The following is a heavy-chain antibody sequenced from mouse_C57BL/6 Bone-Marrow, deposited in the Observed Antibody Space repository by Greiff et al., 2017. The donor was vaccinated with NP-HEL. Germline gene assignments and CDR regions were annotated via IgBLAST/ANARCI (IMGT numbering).Heavy chain of an antibody. CDR2: IYPGDGDT. CDR1: GYAFSSSW. J-gene: IGHJ2*01. Sequence: VQLQQSGPELVKPGASVKISCKASGYAFSSSWMNWVKQRPGKGLEWIGRIYPGDGDTNYNGKFKGKATLTADKSSSTAYMQLSSLTSEDSAVYFCARRGGLRRGGKYFDYWGQGTTLTVSS. CDR3: ARRGGLRRGGKYFDY. V-gene: IGHV1-82*01. D-gene: IGHD2-4*01.